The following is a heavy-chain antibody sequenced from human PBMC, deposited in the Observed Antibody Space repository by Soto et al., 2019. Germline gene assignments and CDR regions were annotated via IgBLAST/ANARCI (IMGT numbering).Heavy chain of an antibody. D-gene: IGHD2-15*01. J-gene: IGHJ5*02. V-gene: IGHV1-18*01. CDR1: GYTFTSYG. CDR3: ARDRGYCSGGSCYLFDP. Sequence: ASVKVSCKASGYTFTSYGISWVRQAPGQGLEWMGWISAYNGNTNYAQKLQGRVTMTTDTSTSAAYMELRSLRSDDTAVYYCARDRGYCSGGSCYLFDPRGQETLVTVSA. CDR2: ISAYNGNT.